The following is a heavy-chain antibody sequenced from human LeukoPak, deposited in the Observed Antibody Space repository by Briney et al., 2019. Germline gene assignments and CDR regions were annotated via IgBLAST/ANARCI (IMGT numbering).Heavy chain of an antibody. V-gene: IGHV3-23*01. CDR2: VIGSGGNT. D-gene: IGHD1-14*01. Sequence: GGSLRLSCAASGFTFSGYAMSWVRQAPGKGLEWVSTVIGSGGNTYYADSVRGRFTISRDNSKNTLYLQINSLGADDTAVYYCARGGLYKFDYWGQGTLVTVSS. CDR3: ARGGLYKFDY. J-gene: IGHJ4*02. CDR1: GFTFSGYA.